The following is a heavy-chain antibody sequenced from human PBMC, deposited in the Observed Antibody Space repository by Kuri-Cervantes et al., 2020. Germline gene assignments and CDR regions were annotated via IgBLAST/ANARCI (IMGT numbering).Heavy chain of an antibody. J-gene: IGHJ4*02. Sequence: SETLSLTCAVSGGSISSSNWWSWVRQPPGKGLEWIGEIYHSGSTNYNPSLKSRVTISVDTSKNQFSLKLSSVTAADTAVYCCARPGSPLAVAGSFDYWGQGTLVTVSS. CDR1: GGSISSSNW. CDR3: ARPGSPLAVAGSFDY. D-gene: IGHD6-19*01. CDR2: IYHSGST. V-gene: IGHV4-4*01.